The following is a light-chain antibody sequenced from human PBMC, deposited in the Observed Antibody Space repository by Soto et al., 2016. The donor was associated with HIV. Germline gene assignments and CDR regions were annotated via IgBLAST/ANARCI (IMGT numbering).Light chain of an antibody. CDR2: QDT. CDR3: QAWDSRSGV. J-gene: IGLJ1*01. CDR1: KLGDKY. V-gene: IGLV3-1*01. Sequence: SYELTQPPSVSVSPGQTASITCSGDKLGDKYTCWYQRKPGQSPVLVIYQDTKRPSGIPERFSGSNSGNTATLTISGTQAMDEADYYCQAWDSRSGVFGTGTKVTVL.